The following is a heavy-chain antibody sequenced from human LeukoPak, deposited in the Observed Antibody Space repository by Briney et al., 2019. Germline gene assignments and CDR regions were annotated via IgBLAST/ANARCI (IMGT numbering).Heavy chain of an antibody. V-gene: IGHV4-59*12. J-gene: IGHJ4*02. D-gene: IGHD3-9*01. Sequence: KSSETLSLTCTVSGGSISSDYWSWIRQPPGKGLEWIGYIYYSGSTNYNPSLKSRVTISVDTSKNQFSLKLSSVTAADTAVYYCARVLTYYDILTGYGPYYFDYWGQGTLVTVSS. CDR3: ARVLTYYDILTGYGPYYFDY. CDR1: GGSISSDY. CDR2: IYYSGST.